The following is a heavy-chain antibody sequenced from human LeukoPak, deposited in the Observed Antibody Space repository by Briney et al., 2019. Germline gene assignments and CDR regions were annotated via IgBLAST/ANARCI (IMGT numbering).Heavy chain of an antibody. D-gene: IGHD1-14*01. CDR3: ARSLYTCFDY. Sequence: PGGSLRLSCAASGFTFSEYWMSWVRQAPGKGLEWVANIKIDGSAKYYADSVKGRFTIPRDNANNSLYLQMNSLRAEDTAVYYCARSLYTCFDYWGQGTLVTVSS. CDR1: GFTFSEYW. V-gene: IGHV3-7*04. CDR2: IKIDGSAK. J-gene: IGHJ4*02.